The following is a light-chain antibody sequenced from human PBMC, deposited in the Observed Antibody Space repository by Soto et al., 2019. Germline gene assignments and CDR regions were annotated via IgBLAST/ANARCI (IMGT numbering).Light chain of an antibody. CDR3: QQYADSPPAT. J-gene: IGKJ4*01. CDR1: PSVTNNY. V-gene: IGKV3-20*01. Sequence: EIVLTQSPGTLSLALGERATLSCRASPSVTNNYLAWYQQKLGQAPRLLIYGASTRAAGLSDRFSGSGSGTDFTLTISRLETEDFAVYYCQQYADSPPATCGGGTKVEIK. CDR2: GAS.